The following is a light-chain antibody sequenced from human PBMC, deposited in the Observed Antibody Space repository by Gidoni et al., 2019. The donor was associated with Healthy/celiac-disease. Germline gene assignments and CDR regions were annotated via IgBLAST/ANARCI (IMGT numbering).Light chain of an antibody. Sequence: DIQMTQAPSTLSASVGARVTITCRASQSISSWLAWYQQKPGKAPKLLIYKASSVESGVPARFSGSGSGTEFTLTISSLQPDDFATYYCQQYNSYPFTFGGGTKVEIK. CDR2: KAS. CDR3: QQYNSYPFT. J-gene: IGKJ4*01. CDR1: QSISSW. V-gene: IGKV1-5*03.